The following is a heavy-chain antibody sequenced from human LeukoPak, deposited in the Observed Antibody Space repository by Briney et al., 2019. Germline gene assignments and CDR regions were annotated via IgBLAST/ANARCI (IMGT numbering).Heavy chain of an antibody. D-gene: IGHD6-19*01. J-gene: IGHJ6*03. CDR3: ARVWWGVAVAGTYYYYMDV. Sequence: SETLSLTCTVSGGSISSSSYYWGWIRQPPGKGLEWIGSIYYSGSTYYNPSLKSRVTISVDTSKNQFSLKLSSVTAADTAVYYCARVWWGVAVAGTYYYYMDVWGKGTTVTVSS. CDR1: GGSISSSSYY. V-gene: IGHV4-39*07. CDR2: IYYSGST.